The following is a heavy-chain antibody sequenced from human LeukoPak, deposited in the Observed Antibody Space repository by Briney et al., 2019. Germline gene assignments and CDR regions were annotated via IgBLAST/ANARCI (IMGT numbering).Heavy chain of an antibody. CDR2: IYYSGST. CDR1: GGSISSGGYY. V-gene: IGHV4-31*03. CDR3: ASEYYGEPPGFY. J-gene: IGHJ4*02. Sequence: SETLSLTCTFPGGSISSGGYYWSWIRQPPGTGLEWIGYIYYSGSTYYNPSLKSRVTISVDTSKNQFSLKLSSVTAADTAVYYCASEYYGEPPGFYWGQGTLVTVSS. D-gene: IGHD3-3*01.